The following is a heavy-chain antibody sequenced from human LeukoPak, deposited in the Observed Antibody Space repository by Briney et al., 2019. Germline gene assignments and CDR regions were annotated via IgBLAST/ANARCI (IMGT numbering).Heavy chain of an antibody. CDR3: AKYSTQIGWFDP. J-gene: IGHJ5*02. CDR2: IYYSGGT. V-gene: IGHV4-39*07. Sequence: PSETLSLTCTVSGGSISNNYVYWAWIRQPPGKGLEWIGTIYYSGGTYYNPSLNGRVTVSIDTSKNQFSLKLSSVTAADTAVYYCAKYSTQIGWFDPWGQGTLVTVSS. D-gene: IGHD4-11*01. CDR1: GGSISNNYVY.